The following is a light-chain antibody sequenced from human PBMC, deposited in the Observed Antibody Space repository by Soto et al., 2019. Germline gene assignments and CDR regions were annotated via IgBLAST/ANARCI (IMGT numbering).Light chain of an antibody. V-gene: IGLV2-18*02. Sequence: QSVLTQPPSVSGSPGQSGTISCTGTSSDVGSYNRVSWYQQPPGTAPKVMIYDVSNRPSGVPDRFSGSKSGNTASLTISGLQAEDESDYYCSSYTSSSTYVFGNGTKVTVL. CDR2: DVS. J-gene: IGLJ1*01. CDR3: SSYTSSSTYV. CDR1: SSDVGSYNR.